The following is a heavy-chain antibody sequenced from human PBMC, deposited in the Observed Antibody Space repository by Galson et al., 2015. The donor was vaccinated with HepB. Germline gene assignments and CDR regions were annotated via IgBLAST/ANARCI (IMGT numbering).Heavy chain of an antibody. CDR2: ISSSSSYT. CDR1: GFTFSDYY. CDR3: ARDYYGSGSYYNSGWFDP. D-gene: IGHD3-10*01. V-gene: IGHV3-11*06. J-gene: IGHJ5*02. Sequence: SLRLSCAASGFTFSDYYMSWIRQAPGKGLEWVSYISSSSSYTNYADSVKGRFTISRDNAKNSLYLQMNSLRAEDTAVYYCARDYYGSGSYYNSGWFDPWGQGTLVTVSS.